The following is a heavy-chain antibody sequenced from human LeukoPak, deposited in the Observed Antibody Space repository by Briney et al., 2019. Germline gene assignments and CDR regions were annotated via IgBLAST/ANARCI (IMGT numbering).Heavy chain of an antibody. CDR1: GSTFSSYS. J-gene: IGHJ6*02. Sequence: GGSLRLSCAASGSTFSSYSMNWVRQAPGKGLEWVSYISSSSSTIYYADSVKGRFTISRDNAKNSLYLQMNSLRAEDTAVYYCARRYCSSTSCFYYYYGMDVWGQGTTVTVSS. CDR2: ISSSSSTI. CDR3: ARRYCSSTSCFYYYYGMDV. V-gene: IGHV3-48*04. D-gene: IGHD2-2*01.